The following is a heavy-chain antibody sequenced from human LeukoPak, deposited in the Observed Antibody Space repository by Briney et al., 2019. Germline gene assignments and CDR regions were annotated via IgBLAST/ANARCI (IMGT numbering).Heavy chain of an antibody. CDR2: ITPSVDTT. Sequence: ASVKVSCKASGYTFTGYYIHWVRQAPGQGLEWMGRITPSVDTTNYAQKFRDRVTMTRDTSTSTVYMELSSLRSEDTAVYHCVREESGGYFDYWGQGTLVTVSS. J-gene: IGHJ4*02. CDR3: VREESGGYFDY. V-gene: IGHV1-46*01. D-gene: IGHD2-8*02. CDR1: GYTFTGYY.